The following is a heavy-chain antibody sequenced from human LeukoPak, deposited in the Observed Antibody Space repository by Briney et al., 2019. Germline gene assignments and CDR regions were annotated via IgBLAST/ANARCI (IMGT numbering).Heavy chain of an antibody. Sequence: SETLPLTCTVSGGSISSYYWSWIRQPPGKGLEWIGYIYYSGSTNYNPSLKSRVTISVDTSKNQFSLKLSSVTAADTAVYYCARGHDYSPLVGVYRRCYGMDVWGQGTTVTVSS. V-gene: IGHV4-59*01. CDR3: ARGHDYSPLVGVYRRCYGMDV. D-gene: IGHD4-11*01. CDR1: GGSISSYY. CDR2: IYYSGST. J-gene: IGHJ6*02.